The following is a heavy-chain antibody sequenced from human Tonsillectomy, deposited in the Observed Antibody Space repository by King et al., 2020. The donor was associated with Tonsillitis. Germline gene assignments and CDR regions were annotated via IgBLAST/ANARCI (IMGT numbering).Heavy chain of an antibody. CDR3: ARWGDYYDSSAYDY. CDR2: IYYSGST. V-gene: IGHV4-30-4*01. D-gene: IGHD3-22*01. Sequence: QLQESGPGLVKPSQTLSLTCTVSGGSISSGDKYWSWIRQPPGKGLEWIGYIYYSGSTSYNPSLKGRVTISVDRSENQFSLKLTSVTAADTAVYYCARWGDYYDSSAYDYWGQGTLVIVSS. CDR1: GGSISSGDKY. J-gene: IGHJ4*02.